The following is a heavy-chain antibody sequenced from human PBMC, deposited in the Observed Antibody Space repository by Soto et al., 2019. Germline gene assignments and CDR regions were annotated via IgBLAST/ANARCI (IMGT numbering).Heavy chain of an antibody. CDR1: GYTFTGYY. Sequence: GASVKVSCKASGYTFTGYYMHWVRQAPGQGLEWMGWINPNSGGTNYAQKFQGRVTMTRDTSISTAYMELSRLRSDDTAVYYCARDRSIFGVVTPTGYGMDVWGQGTTVTVSS. CDR2: INPNSGGT. J-gene: IGHJ6*02. V-gene: IGHV1-2*02. D-gene: IGHD3-3*01. CDR3: ARDRSIFGVVTPTGYGMDV.